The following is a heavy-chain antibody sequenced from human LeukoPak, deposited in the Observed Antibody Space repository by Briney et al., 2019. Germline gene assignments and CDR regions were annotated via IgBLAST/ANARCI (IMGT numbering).Heavy chain of an antibody. CDR2: ISWNSGSI. CDR1: GFTFDDYA. Sequence: PGRSLRLSCAASGFTFDDYAMHWVRQAPGKGLEWVSGISWNSGSIGYADSVKGRFTISRDNAKNSLYLQMNSLRAEDTALYYCAKDKGRVAAAGMNDYWGQGTLVTVSS. J-gene: IGHJ4*02. D-gene: IGHD6-13*01. V-gene: IGHV3-9*01. CDR3: AKDKGRVAAAGMNDY.